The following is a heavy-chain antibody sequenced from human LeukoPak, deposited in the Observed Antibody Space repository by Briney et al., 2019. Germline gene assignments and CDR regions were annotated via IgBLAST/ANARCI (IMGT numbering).Heavy chain of an antibody. D-gene: IGHD3-10*01. CDR2: ISGSGGST. Sequence: GGSLRLSCADSGFTFSSYAMSWVRQAPGKGLEWVSAISGSGGSTYYADSVKGRFTISRDNSKNTLYLQMNSLRAEDTAVYYCAKGAGSGSYSSPLLGWGQGTLVTVSS. V-gene: IGHV3-23*01. CDR3: AKGAGSGSYSSPLLG. J-gene: IGHJ4*02. CDR1: GFTFSSYA.